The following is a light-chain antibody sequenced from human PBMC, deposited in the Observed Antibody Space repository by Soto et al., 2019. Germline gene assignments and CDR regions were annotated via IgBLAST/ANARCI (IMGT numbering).Light chain of an antibody. CDR1: QSVSSN. CDR2: DAS. J-gene: IGKJ1*01. Sequence: EVVMTQSPATLSVSPGERATLSCRASQSVSSNLAWYQQKPGQAPRLLIYDASNRATGIPARFSGSGYGTDFTLTISRLEPEDFAVYYCQQYGSSGKFGQGTKVDIK. V-gene: IGKV3-20*01. CDR3: QQYGSSGK.